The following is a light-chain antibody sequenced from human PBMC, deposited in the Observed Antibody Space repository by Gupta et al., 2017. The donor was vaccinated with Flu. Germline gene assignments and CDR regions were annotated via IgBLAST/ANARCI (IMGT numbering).Light chain of an antibody. V-gene: IGLV3-21*03. J-gene: IGLJ1*01. CDR2: DGT. CDR1: NLGSNS. CDR3: QVWDSRNDYV. Sequence: SYVLTQLPSVSVATGKTAIIACGGNNLGSNSVRWYQHKHGPASVLVVCDGTDRPSGIPERFPASISGNTATLTISMVEAGDEADYFCQVWDSRNDYVFGPGTKVTVL.